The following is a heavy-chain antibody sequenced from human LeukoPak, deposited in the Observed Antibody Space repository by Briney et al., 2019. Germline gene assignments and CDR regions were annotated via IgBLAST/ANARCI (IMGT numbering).Heavy chain of an antibody. Sequence: SETLSLTCAVYGGSFSGYYWSWIRQPPGKGLEWIGEINHSGSTNYNPSLKSRVTISVDTSKNQFSLKLSSVTAADTAVYYCARSDSNLEYFRHWGQGTLVTVSS. V-gene: IGHV4-34*01. CDR1: GGSFSGYY. CDR2: INHSGST. J-gene: IGHJ1*01. CDR3: ARSDSNLEYFRH. D-gene: IGHD4-11*01.